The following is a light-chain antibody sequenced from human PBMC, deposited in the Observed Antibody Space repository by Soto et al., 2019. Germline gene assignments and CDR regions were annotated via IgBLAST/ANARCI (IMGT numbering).Light chain of an antibody. J-gene: IGLJ2*01. V-gene: IGLV2-14*01. CDR3: CSDTSSSTNV. Sequence: QSALTQPASVSGSPGHSITISCTGTSSDVGGYNFVSWYQQHPGKVPKLLIFATNRRPSGVSDRFTGSTSGNAASLTSSGREAEDEGDYSCCSDTSSSTNVFGGGTTLTVL. CDR2: ATN. CDR1: SSDVGGYNF.